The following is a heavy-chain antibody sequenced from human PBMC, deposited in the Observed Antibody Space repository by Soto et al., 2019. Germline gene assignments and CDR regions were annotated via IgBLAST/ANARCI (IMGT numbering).Heavy chain of an antibody. Sequence: GESLKISCKGSGYSFTSYWIGWVRQMPGKGLEWMVIIYPGYSDTSFSPSFQGQVTSSADKSIRTAYLQWSRLKASETAMYYCARHRKFQVVAATPYWFDPWGQGTLVTVSS. CDR3: ARHRKFQVVAATPYWFDP. V-gene: IGHV5-51*01. D-gene: IGHD2-15*01. J-gene: IGHJ5*02. CDR2: IYPGYSDT. CDR1: GYSFTSYW.